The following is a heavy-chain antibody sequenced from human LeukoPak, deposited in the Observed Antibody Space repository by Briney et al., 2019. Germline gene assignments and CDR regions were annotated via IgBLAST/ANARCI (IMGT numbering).Heavy chain of an antibody. CDR2: IRSEAYGGTT. V-gene: IGHV3-49*04. J-gene: IGHJ4*02. CDR1: GFTFSSYW. Sequence: GGSLRLSCAASGFTFSSYWMSWVRQAPGKGLEWVGFIRSEAYGGTTEYAASVKGRFTISRDDSKSIAYLQMNSQKTEDTAVYYCTRVRVAYCGGDCYSDYWGQGTLVTVSS. D-gene: IGHD2-21*02. CDR3: TRVRVAYCGGDCYSDY.